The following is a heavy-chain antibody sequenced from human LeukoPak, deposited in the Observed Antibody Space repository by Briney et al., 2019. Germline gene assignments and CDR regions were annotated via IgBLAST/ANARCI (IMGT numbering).Heavy chain of an antibody. V-gene: IGHV3-30*18. Sequence: GGSLRLSCAASGFTFSSYGMHWVRQAPGKGLEWVAVISHDGSNKYYADSVKGRFTISRDNSRNTLYLQMNSLRAEDTAVYYCANAGAQGTTGDAFDIWGQGTMVTVSS. J-gene: IGHJ3*02. D-gene: IGHD1-7*01. CDR3: ANAGAQGTTGDAFDI. CDR2: ISHDGSNK. CDR1: GFTFSSYG.